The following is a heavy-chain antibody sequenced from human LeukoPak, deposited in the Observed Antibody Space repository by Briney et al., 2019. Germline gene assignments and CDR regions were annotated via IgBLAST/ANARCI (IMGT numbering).Heavy chain of an antibody. CDR2: IKQDGSEK. J-gene: IGHJ4*02. V-gene: IGHV3-7*01. D-gene: IGHD1-1*01. CDR1: GFTFRSYW. Sequence: GGSLRLSCAASGFTFRSYWMSWVRQAPGKGLEWVANIKQDGSEKYYVDSVKGRFTISTDNAKNSPYLQMNSLRAEHTAVYYCASQRYNWNVPFDYWGQGTLVTVSS. CDR3: ASQRYNWNVPFDY.